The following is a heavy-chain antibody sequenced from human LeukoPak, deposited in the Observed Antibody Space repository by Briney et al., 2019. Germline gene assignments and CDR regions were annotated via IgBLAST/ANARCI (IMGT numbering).Heavy chain of an antibody. Sequence: VASVKVSCKASGYTFTSNAMNWVRQAPGQGLEWMGWINTNTGNPAYAQGFTGRFVFSLDTSVSTAYLQISTLRAEDTAVYYCARGPYSGMDVWGQGTTVTVSS. J-gene: IGHJ6*02. V-gene: IGHV7-4-1*02. CDR3: ARGPYSGMDV. CDR1: GYTFTSNA. D-gene: IGHD4-11*01. CDR2: INTNTGNP.